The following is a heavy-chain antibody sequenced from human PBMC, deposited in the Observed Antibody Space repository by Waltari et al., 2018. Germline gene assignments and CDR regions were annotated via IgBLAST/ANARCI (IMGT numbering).Heavy chain of an antibody. V-gene: IGHV3-15*07. CDR2: IKTRADGGTA. Sequence: EVQLVESGGGLVNPGGSLRLSCAASGFSFGNAWMHWVRQAPGKGLEWVGRIKTRADGGTADYAAPVRGRFTISRDDSQNTLYLQMNSLKTEDTAVYYCTPPPYYYYYGMDVWGQGTTVTVSS. CDR1: GFSFGNAW. CDR3: TPPPYYYYYGMDV. J-gene: IGHJ6*02.